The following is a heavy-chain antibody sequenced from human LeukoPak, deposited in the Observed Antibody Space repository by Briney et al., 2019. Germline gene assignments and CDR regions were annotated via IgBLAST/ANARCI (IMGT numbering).Heavy chain of an antibody. D-gene: IGHD2-15*01. V-gene: IGHV4-38-2*02. J-gene: IGHJ4*02. CDR2: IYHSGST. Sequence: SETLSLTCTVSGYSISSGYYWGWIRQPPGKGLEWIGSIYHSGSTYYSPSLKSRVTISVDTSKNQFSLKLSSVTAADTAVYYCARQGYDYNCSGGSCYSSRFDYWGQGTLVTVSS. CDR3: ARQGYDYNCSGGSCYSSRFDY. CDR1: GYSISSGYY.